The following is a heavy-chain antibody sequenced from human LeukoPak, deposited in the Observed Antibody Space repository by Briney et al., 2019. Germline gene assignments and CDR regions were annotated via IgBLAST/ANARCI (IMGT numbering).Heavy chain of an antibody. CDR2: INPNSGGT. CDR1: GYTFTVDY. V-gene: IGHV1-2*02. CDR3: ARAYYYGSGDPPAAN. J-gene: IGHJ4*02. Sequence: ASVKVSCKASGYTFTVDYMHWGRQAPGQGLEWMGWINPNSGGTNYAQKFQGRVTMTRDTSISTAYMELSRLRSDDTAVYYCARAYYYGSGDPPAANWGQGTLVTVSS. D-gene: IGHD3-10*01.